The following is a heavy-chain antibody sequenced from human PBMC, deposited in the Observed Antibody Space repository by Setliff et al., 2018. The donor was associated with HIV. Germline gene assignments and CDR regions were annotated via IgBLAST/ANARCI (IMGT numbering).Heavy chain of an antibody. CDR2: INHSGST. CDR3: ARGRDYTGSWFRPFYLDF. V-gene: IGHV4-34*01. D-gene: IGHD3-3*01. Sequence: SETLSLTCAVYGGSFSAYHWSWIRQTPGKGLEWLGEINHSGSTAYNLALESRVSMSIGASKNQFSLKLTSVTAADTAIYYCARGRDYTGSWFRPFYLDFWGHGNLVTVSS. J-gene: IGHJ4*01. CDR1: GGSFSAYH.